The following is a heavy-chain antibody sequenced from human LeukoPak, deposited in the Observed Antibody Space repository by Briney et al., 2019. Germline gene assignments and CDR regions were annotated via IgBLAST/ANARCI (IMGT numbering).Heavy chain of an antibody. V-gene: IGHV3-7*03. J-gene: IGHJ4*02. CDR2: IKQDGSEK. CDR3: AREQYDYGAPFDY. Sequence: GGSLRLSCAASGFTFSSYWMSWVRQAPGKGLEWVANIKQDGSEKYYVDSVKGRFTISRDNAKNSLYLQMNSLRAEDTAVYYCAREQYDYGAPFDYWGQGTLVTVFS. D-gene: IGHD4-17*01. CDR1: GFTFSSYW.